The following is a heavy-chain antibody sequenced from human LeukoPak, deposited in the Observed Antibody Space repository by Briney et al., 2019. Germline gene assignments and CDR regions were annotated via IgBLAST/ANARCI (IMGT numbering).Heavy chain of an antibody. J-gene: IGHJ6*02. D-gene: IGHD1-26*01. Sequence: SETLSLTCTVSGGSISSYYWSWIRQPPGKGLEWIGYVYYSGSTNYNPSLKSRVTISVDTSKNQFSLKLSSVTAADTAVYYCARDSGSYYYYYYYGMDVWGQGTTVTVSS. CDR1: GGSISSYY. V-gene: IGHV4-59*12. CDR2: VYYSGST. CDR3: ARDSGSYYYYYYYGMDV.